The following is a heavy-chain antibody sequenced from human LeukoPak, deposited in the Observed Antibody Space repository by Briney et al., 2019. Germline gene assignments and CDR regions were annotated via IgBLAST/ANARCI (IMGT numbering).Heavy chain of an antibody. Sequence: PSETLSLTCTVSGGSISSYYWSWIRQPPGKGLEWIGYIYYSGSTNYNPSLKSRVTISVDTSKNQFSLKLSSVTAADTAVYYCARGGIVGATNGAFNIWGQGTMVTVSS. CDR2: IYYSGST. V-gene: IGHV4-59*01. D-gene: IGHD1-26*01. J-gene: IGHJ3*02. CDR3: ARGGIVGATNGAFNI. CDR1: GGSISSYY.